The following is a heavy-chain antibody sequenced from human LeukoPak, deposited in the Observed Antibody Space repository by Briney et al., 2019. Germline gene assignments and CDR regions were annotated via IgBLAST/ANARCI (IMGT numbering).Heavy chain of an antibody. Sequence: QTLSLTCTFSWFSLSTSGMCVSWIRQPPGKALDWLARIDWDDDKYYSTSLKTRLTISKDTSKNQVVLTMTNMDPVDTATYSCERKVVTANHDAFDIWGQGTMVTVSS. V-gene: IGHV2-70*11. CDR1: WFSLSTSGMC. CDR2: IDWDDDK. CDR3: ERKVVTANHDAFDI. J-gene: IGHJ3*02. D-gene: IGHD2-21*02.